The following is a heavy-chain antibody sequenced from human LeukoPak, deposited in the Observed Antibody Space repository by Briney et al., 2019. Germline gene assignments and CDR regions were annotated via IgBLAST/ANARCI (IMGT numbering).Heavy chain of an antibody. CDR2: IGTLADT. J-gene: IGHJ3*02. CDR1: GLTFSSHD. Sequence: GGSLRLSCAASGLTFSSHDMHWVRQVTGKGLEWVSAIGTLADTFHSDSVKGRFTISRENAKNSLYLQMNGLRAGDTAVYYCATGRSRGWSYAFDIWGRGTMVTVSS. V-gene: IGHV3-13*01. CDR3: ATGRSRGWSYAFDI. D-gene: IGHD6-19*01.